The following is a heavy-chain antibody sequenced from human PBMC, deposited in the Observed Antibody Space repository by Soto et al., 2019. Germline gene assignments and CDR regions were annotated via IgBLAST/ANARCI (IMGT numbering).Heavy chain of an antibody. V-gene: IGHV3-48*01. CDR1: GFTFSSYS. CDR2: ISSSSSTI. D-gene: IGHD2-15*01. J-gene: IGHJ1*01. CDR3: ARGHSRLLAEYFQH. Sequence: PGGSLRLSCAASGFTFSSYSMNWVRQAPGKGLEWVSYISSSSSTIYYADSVKGRFTISRDNAKNSLYLQMNSLRAEDTAVYYCARGHSRLLAEYFQHWGQGTLVTVSS.